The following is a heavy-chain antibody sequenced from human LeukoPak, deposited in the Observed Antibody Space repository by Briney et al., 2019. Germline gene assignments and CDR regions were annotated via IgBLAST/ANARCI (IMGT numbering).Heavy chain of an antibody. J-gene: IGHJ4*02. Sequence: ASVKVSCKASGYTFTSYDINWVRQATGQGLEGMGWMNPNSGNTGYAQKFQGRVTITRNTSISTAYMELSSLRSEDTAVYYCARVHCGGDCYSVVGYFDYWGQGTLVTVSS. CDR2: MNPNSGNT. CDR3: ARVHCGGDCYSVVGYFDY. D-gene: IGHD2-21*02. CDR1: GYTFTSYD. V-gene: IGHV1-8*03.